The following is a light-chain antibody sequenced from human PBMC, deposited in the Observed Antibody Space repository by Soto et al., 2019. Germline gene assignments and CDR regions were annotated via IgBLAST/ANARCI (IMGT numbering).Light chain of an antibody. CDR2: AAS. V-gene: IGKV1-12*01. CDR1: QSISSW. Sequence: DIQMTQSPSTLSASVGDRVTITCGASQSISSWLAWYQQKPGRAPKLLISAASNLQSGVPLRFSGSGSGTDFILTISSLQPEDVATYYCQQLDSFPLTFGQGTRLEIK. J-gene: IGKJ5*01. CDR3: QQLDSFPLT.